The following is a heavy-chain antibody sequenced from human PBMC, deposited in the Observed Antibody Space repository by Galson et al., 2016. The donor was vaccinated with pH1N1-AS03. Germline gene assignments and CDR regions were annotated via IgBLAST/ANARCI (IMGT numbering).Heavy chain of an antibody. CDR3: AREGTGIVRSYRGSLDS. D-gene: IGHD3-10*01. CDR1: GFDFRSYS. CDR2: IAKDGTTK. V-gene: IGHV3-30-3*01. J-gene: IGHJ4*02. Sequence: LRLSCAASGFDFRSYSMHWVRQAPGKGLEWGAVIAKDGTTKFDADFVKGRFTISRDNSRNTLHLEMSRLTPEDTAVYYCAREGTGIVRSYRGSLDSWGQGTLVTVTS.